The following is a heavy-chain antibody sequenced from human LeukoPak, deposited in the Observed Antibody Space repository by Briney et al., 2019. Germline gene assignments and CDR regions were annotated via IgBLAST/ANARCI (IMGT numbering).Heavy chain of an antibody. D-gene: IGHD6-13*01. CDR3: ARGGSAAKYYFDS. J-gene: IGHJ4*02. V-gene: IGHV4-59*11. CDR2: IFYSGTT. CDR1: NDSISPLY. Sequence: SETLSLTCTVSNDSISPLYWGWIRQPPGKGLEFIGYIFYSGTTNFNPSLKSRVTLSVDTSKDQFSLRLNSVTAADTAVYYCARGGSAAKYYFDSWGQGTLVTVSS.